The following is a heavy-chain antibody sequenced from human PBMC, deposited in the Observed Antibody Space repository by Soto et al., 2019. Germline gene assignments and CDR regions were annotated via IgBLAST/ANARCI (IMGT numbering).Heavy chain of an antibody. CDR2: INGGGTST. D-gene: IGHD1-20*01. J-gene: IGHJ6*02. Sequence: EVQLLESGGGLVQPGGSLRLSCAASGFTFGIYAMGWVRQAPGKGLEWVSSINGGGTSTYYADSVKGRFTVYRDNSKNTMLLQMDSLRAEDTAVFYCAKVDSVEVYYYYYHDMDVWGQGTTVTVSS. CDR3: AKVDSVEVYYYYYHDMDV. CDR1: GFTFGIYA. V-gene: IGHV3-23*01.